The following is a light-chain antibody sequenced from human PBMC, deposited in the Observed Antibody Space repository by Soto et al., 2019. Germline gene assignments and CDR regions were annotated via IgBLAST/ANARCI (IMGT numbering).Light chain of an antibody. CDR1: SSDVGGYNY. Sequence: QSVLTQPRSVSGSPGQSVTISCAGTSSDVGGYNYVSWYQQHPGKAPNLMIYDVTKRPSGVPDRFSGSKSGNTASLTISGLQTEDEADYYCCSYAGNYHVVFGGGTQLTVL. CDR2: DVT. V-gene: IGLV2-11*01. CDR3: CSYAGNYHVV. J-gene: IGLJ2*01.